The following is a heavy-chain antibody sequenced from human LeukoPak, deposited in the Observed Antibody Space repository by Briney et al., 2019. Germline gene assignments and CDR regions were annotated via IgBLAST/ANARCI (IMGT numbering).Heavy chain of an antibody. CDR2: IYNSGST. CDR1: GGSISSYY. J-gene: IGHJ5*02. CDR3: ARDRGPLEGWFDP. V-gene: IGHV4-4*08. D-gene: IGHD1-1*01. Sequence: SETLSLTCTVSGGSISSYYWSWIRQPPGKGLEWIGEIYNSGSTKYNPSLKSRVTISVDTSKKQFSLKLRSVAAADTAVYYCARDRGPLEGWFDPWGQGTLVTVSS.